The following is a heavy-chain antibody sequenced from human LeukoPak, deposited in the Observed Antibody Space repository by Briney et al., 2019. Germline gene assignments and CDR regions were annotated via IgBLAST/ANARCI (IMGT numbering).Heavy chain of an antibody. CDR2: INGDGRNI. Sequence: PGGSPRLSCVASGFTFSSYWMHWVRQDPRKGLVWVSRINGDGRNINYADSVRGRFTISRDNAKNTLYLQMNTLRVEDTAVYYCARDGPSNQRGYSYRSRGHRFDYWGQGTLVTVSS. J-gene: IGHJ4*02. CDR1: GFTFSSYW. CDR3: ARDGPSNQRGYSYRSRGHRFDY. V-gene: IGHV3-74*01. D-gene: IGHD5-18*01.